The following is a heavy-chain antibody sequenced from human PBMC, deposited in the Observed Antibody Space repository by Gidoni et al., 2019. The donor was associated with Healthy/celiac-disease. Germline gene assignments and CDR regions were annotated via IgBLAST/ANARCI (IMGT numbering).Heavy chain of an antibody. CDR2: ISGSGGSK. J-gene: IGHJ6*02. Sequence: EVQLLESGGGLVQPGGSLRLSCAASGFTFSSYAMSWVRQAPGKGLEWVSAISGSGGSKYYADSVKGRFTISRDNSKNTLYLQMNSLRAEDTAVYYCAKDTITDDFWSTYGMDVWGQGTTVTVSS. V-gene: IGHV3-23*01. CDR3: AKDTITDDFWSTYGMDV. D-gene: IGHD3-3*01. CDR1: GFTFSSYA.